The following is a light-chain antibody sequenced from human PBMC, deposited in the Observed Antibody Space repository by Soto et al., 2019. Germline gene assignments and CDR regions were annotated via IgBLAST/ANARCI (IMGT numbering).Light chain of an antibody. CDR1: QSFRGL. V-gene: IGKV3-11*01. CDR3: HQRFSWPLP. Sequence: EIVLTQSPATLSVSPGERATLSCSAIQSFRGLLGWYQQKPGQTPRLLIYDASKRATGTPARCTGSGSGTDFTLTISSLEPEDFELYYCHQRFSWPLPFGGGTKVDIK. J-gene: IGKJ4*01. CDR2: DAS.